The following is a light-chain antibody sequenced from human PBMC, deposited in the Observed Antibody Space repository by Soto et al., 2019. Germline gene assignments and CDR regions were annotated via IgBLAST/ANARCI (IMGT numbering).Light chain of an antibody. CDR3: QVWDNTNDHPVYV. V-gene: IGLV3-21*02. CDR1: NIGSKS. Sequence: SYELTQPPSVSVAPGQTASITCGGSNIGSKSVQWYRQKPGQAPLLVVNDDSDLPSGIPERFSGSNSGNTATLTISRVEAGDEADYYCQVWDNTNDHPVYVFGTGTKVTVL. CDR2: DDS. J-gene: IGLJ1*01.